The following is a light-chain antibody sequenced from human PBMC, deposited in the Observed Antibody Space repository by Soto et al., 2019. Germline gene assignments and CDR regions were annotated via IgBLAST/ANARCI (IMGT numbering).Light chain of an antibody. CDR1: SSDVGGYNY. CDR2: EVS. CDR3: SSYTSSNTWV. V-gene: IGLV2-14*01. J-gene: IGLJ3*02. Sequence: QSALTQPASVSGSPGQSITISCTGTSSDVGGYNYVSWYQQHPGKAPKLMIYEVSNRPSGGSNRFSGSKSGNTASLTISGLQAEDEADYYCSSYTSSNTWVFGGGTKLTVL.